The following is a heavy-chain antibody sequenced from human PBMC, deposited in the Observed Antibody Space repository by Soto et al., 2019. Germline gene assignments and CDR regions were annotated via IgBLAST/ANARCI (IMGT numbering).Heavy chain of an antibody. CDR2: IHNDASRT. V-gene: IGHV3-74*03. CDR3: ARGDRAGFDL. J-gene: IGHJ3*01. Sequence: EVQLVESGGGLVQPGESLRLSCAASGFTFSYYWMHWVRQTPGKGLLWVSHIHNDASRTTYADSVKGRFTISRDNARNTVYLQMNCLRDDDTAVYYCARGDRAGFDLWGQGTAVSVSS. CDR1: GFTFSYYW.